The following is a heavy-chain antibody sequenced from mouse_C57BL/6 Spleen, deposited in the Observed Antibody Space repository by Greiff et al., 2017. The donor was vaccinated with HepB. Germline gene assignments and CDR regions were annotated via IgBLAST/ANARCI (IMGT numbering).Heavy chain of an antibody. CDR3: AKRYSSGYVPY. CDR2: IYPRDGST. D-gene: IGHD3-2*02. Sequence: QVQLQQSGPELVKPGASVKLSCKASGYTFTSYDINWVKQRPGQGLEWIGWIYPRDGSTKYNEKFKGKATLTVDTSSSTAYMELHSLTSEDAAVYLCAKRYSSGYVPYWGQGTLVTVSA. CDR1: GYTFTSYD. V-gene: IGHV1-85*01. J-gene: IGHJ3*01.